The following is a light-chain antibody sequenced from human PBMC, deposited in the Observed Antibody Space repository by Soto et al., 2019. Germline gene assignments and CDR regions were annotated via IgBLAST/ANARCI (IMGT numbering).Light chain of an antibody. Sequence: DIQMTQSPSTLSASVVDKFTITCRASQSISSWLAWYQQKPGKAPKLLIYDASSLESGVPSRFSGSGSGTEFTLTISSLQPDDFATYYCQQYNSYWTFGQGTKGDIK. CDR2: DAS. CDR3: QQYNSYWT. J-gene: IGKJ1*01. CDR1: QSISSW. V-gene: IGKV1-5*01.